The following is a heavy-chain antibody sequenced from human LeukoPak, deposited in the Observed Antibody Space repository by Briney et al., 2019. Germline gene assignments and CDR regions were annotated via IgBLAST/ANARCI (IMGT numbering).Heavy chain of an antibody. D-gene: IGHD6-13*01. Sequence: ASETLSLTCTVSGGSISSGDYYWSWIRQPPGKGLEWIGYIYYSGSTYYNPSLKSRVTISVDTSKNQFSLKLSSVTAADTAVYYCARSLAAAGRDAFDIWGQGTMVTVSS. CDR1: GGSISSGDYY. CDR3: ARSLAAAGRDAFDI. CDR2: IYYSGST. J-gene: IGHJ3*02. V-gene: IGHV4-30-4*01.